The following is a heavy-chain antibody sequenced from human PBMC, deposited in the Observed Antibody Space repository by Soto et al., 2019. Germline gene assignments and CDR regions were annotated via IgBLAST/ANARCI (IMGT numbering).Heavy chain of an antibody. CDR2: IYYSGST. CDR1: GGSGSSGYY. V-gene: IGHV4-61*01. Sequence: SETLSLTCTVSGGSGSSGYYWNWIRQPPGKGLEWIGYIYYSGSTNYNPSLKSRVTISVDTSKNQFSLKLSSVTAADTAVYFCARGHYYYGMDVWGQGTRVTVSS. CDR3: ARGHYYYGMDV. J-gene: IGHJ6*02.